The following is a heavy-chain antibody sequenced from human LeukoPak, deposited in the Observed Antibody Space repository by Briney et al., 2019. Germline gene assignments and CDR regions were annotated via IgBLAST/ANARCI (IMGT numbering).Heavy chain of an antibody. Sequence: ASVKVSCKASGYTFTAYYMHWVRQAPGQGLEWMGRINPNSGGTNYAQKFQGRVTMTRDTSISTAYMELCRLRSDDTAVYYCARDGDYDSSGFFLDYWGQGTLVTVSS. J-gene: IGHJ4*02. D-gene: IGHD3-22*01. CDR2: INPNSGGT. CDR3: ARDGDYDSSGFFLDY. CDR1: GYTFTAYY. V-gene: IGHV1-2*06.